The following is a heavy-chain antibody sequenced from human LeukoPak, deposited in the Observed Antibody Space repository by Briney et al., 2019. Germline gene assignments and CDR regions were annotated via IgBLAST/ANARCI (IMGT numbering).Heavy chain of an antibody. V-gene: IGHV3-21*01. CDR1: GFTFSSYS. Sequence: PGGSLRLSCAASGFTFSSYSMNWVRQAPGKGLEWVSSISSTSSIYIYYADSVKGRFTISRDNAKNSLYLQMNSLRAEDTAMYYCARAYSETYGLGYYYMDFWGKGTTVTISS. CDR2: ISSTSSIYI. J-gene: IGHJ6*03. CDR3: ARAYSETYGLGYYYMDF. D-gene: IGHD5-12*01.